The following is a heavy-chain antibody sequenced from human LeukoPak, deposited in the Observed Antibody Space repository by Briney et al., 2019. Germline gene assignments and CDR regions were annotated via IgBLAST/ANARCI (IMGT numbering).Heavy chain of an antibody. CDR1: GYTFTGYY. J-gene: IGHJ5*02. V-gene: IGHV1-46*01. CDR2: ISPSGGST. Sequence: ASVKVSCKASGYTFTGYYMHWVRQAPGQGPEWMGVISPSGGSTTYAQKFQGRVNLTRDMSTSTDYLELSSLRSEDTAVYYCARDKGRNNWFDPWGQGTPVTVSS. CDR3: ARDKGRNNWFDP.